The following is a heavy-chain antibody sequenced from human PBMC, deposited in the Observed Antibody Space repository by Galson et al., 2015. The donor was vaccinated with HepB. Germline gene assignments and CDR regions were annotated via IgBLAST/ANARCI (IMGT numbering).Heavy chain of an antibody. Sequence: PALVNPTQTLTLTCTFSGFSLSTGGVGVGWIRQPPGKALEWLALIYWDDDKRYSPSLKSRLTITKDTSKNQVVLTMTNMDPVDTAIYYCAHRQGFYDRSGYRGQTFDYWGQGTLVTVSS. CDR1: GFSLSTGGVG. D-gene: IGHD3-22*01. J-gene: IGHJ4*02. CDR2: IYWDDDK. V-gene: IGHV2-5*02. CDR3: AHRQGFYDRSGYRGQTFDY.